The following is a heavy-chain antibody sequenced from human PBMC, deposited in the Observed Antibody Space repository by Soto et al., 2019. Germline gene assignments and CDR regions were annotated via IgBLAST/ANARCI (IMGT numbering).Heavy chain of an antibody. CDR2: MKEDGSET. CDR3: ARARPGAYFDY. Sequence: LRLSCEASDFTFSNYWMSWVRQSPGEGLEWVAIMKEDGSETYYVDSVKGRFTISRDNAKNSLHLQMNSLRVEDTAVYYCARARPGAYFDYWGQGTLVTVSS. J-gene: IGHJ4*02. V-gene: IGHV3-7*01. CDR1: DFTFSNYW.